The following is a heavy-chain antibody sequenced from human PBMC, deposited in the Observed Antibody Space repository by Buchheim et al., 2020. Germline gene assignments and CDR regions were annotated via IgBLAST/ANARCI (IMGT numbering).Heavy chain of an antibody. J-gene: IGHJ4*02. CDR2: INSDGSST. Sequence: EVQLVESGGGLVQPGGSLRLSCAASGFTFSRYWMHWVRQAPGKGLVWVSRINSDGSSTNYADSVKGRFTISRDNAKNTLFLQMNSLRTEDTAVYYCARLPEDGFNYSFDYWGQGTL. V-gene: IGHV3-74*01. CDR1: GFTFSRYW. CDR3: ARLPEDGFNYSFDY. D-gene: IGHD5-24*01.